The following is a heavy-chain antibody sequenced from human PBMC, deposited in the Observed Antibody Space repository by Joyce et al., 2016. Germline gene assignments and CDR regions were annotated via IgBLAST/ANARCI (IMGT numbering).Heavy chain of an antibody. V-gene: IGHV5-51*01. J-gene: IGHJ4*02. CDR2: INPEDSDT. CDR3: ARSAVRVTLSPFFDY. CDR1: GYSFTSYW. D-gene: IGHD2-21*02. Sequence: EVQLVQSGGEVKKPGESLKISCKGVGYSFTSYWLGWVRQMPGKGLELMGIINPEDSDTRYRPSFQGQVTLSVDRAIKTAHLRWGSLRASDTAIYYCARSAVRVTLSPFFDYWGQGSLVTVSS.